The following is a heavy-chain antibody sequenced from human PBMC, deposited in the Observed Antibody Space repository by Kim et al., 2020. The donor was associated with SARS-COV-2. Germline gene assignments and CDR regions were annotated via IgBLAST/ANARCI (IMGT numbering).Heavy chain of an antibody. CDR2: INSDGTTT. V-gene: IGHV3-74*01. Sequence: GGPLRLSCAASGFTFSSHWMHWVRQAPGKGLVWVSRINSDGTTTSYGDSVKGRFTISRDNAKNTLYLQMNSLRAEDTAVYYCARRQFTSGWYYFDYWGQGTLVTVSS. D-gene: IGHD6-19*01. CDR3: ARRQFTSGWYYFDY. J-gene: IGHJ4*02. CDR1: GFTFSSHW.